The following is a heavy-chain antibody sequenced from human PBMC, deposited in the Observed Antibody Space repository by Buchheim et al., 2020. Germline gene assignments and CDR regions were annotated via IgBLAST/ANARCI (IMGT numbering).Heavy chain of an antibody. CDR3: ARGLATPAYTSGDFDS. CDR2: VYYNGVT. V-gene: IGHV4-34*11. Sequence: QVQLQQWGAGLLKPSETLSLTCAVYGGSFSGYYWTWIRQPPGKGLEWIGYVYYNGVTNYNPSLKSRVVISVDTSKNQFSLKVTSVTAADTAVYYCARGLATPAYTSGDFDSWGQGTL. J-gene: IGHJ4*02. CDR1: GGSFSGYY. D-gene: IGHD6-13*01.